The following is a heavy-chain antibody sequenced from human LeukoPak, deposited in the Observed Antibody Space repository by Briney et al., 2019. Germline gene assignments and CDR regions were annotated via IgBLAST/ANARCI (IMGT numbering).Heavy chain of an antibody. CDR3: ARHLGGNFGSGTHFVY. CDR2: IHSNGGT. Sequence: SESLSLTCTVSGGSLDGQYWSWIRQPPGKGLEWSGYIHSNGGTKYNPSLKSRVTMSVDTSKNQFSLKLDSATAADTAVYYCARHLGGNFGSGTHFVYWGQGTLVTVSS. CDR1: GGSLDGQY. V-gene: IGHV4-59*11. J-gene: IGHJ4*02. D-gene: IGHD3-10*01.